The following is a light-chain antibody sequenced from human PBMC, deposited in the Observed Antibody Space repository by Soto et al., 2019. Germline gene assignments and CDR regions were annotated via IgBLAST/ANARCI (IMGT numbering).Light chain of an antibody. CDR3: QHYKNWPWT. CDR1: QSVSTN. CDR2: GSS. V-gene: IGKV3-15*01. Sequence: EIVMTQSPATLSVSPGERATLSCRASQSVSTNLAWYQKKPGQAPRLLMCGSSTRATGIPARFSGSGSGTEFTLTISSLQSEDFAVYYCQHYKNWPWTFGQGTKVEVK. J-gene: IGKJ1*01.